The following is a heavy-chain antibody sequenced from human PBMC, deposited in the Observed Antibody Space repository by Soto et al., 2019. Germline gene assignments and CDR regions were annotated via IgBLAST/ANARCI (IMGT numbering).Heavy chain of an antibody. Sequence: SETLSLTCAVYGGSFSCYYWSWIRQPPGKGLEWIGEINHSGSTNYNPSLKSRVTISVDTSKNQFSLKLSSVTAADTAVYYCERVPIAPRIPKRWGQGTLVTVSS. CDR2: INHSGST. J-gene: IGHJ4*02. CDR1: GGSFSCYY. D-gene: IGHD6-6*01. CDR3: ERVPIAPRIPKR. V-gene: IGHV4-34*01.